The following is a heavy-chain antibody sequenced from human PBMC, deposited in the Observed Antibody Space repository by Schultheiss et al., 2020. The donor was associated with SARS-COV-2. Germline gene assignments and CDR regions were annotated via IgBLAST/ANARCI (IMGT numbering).Heavy chain of an antibody. V-gene: IGHV3-53*01. CDR3: ARETYSSSWYSDY. CDR1: GGSISSYY. J-gene: IGHJ4*02. D-gene: IGHD6-13*01. CDR2: IYSGGST. Sequence: ETLSLTCTVSGGSISSYYWSWIRQAPGKGLEWVSVIYSGGSTYYADSVKGRFTISRDNSKNTLYLQMNSLRAEDTAVYYCARETYSSSWYSDYWGQGTLVTVSS.